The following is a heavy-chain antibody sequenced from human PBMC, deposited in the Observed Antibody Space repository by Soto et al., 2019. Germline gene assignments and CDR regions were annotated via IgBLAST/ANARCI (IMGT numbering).Heavy chain of an antibody. Sequence: GGSLRLSCAASGFTFDDYGMSWVRQAPGKGLEWVSGIHWNGGSTVYADSVKGRFTISRDNAKNSLYLQMNSLSADDTAVYYCARDRGSGSYYYFDYWGQGTLGTVSS. CDR3: ARDRGSGSYYYFDY. J-gene: IGHJ4*02. CDR1: GFTFDDYG. V-gene: IGHV3-20*04. D-gene: IGHD3-10*01. CDR2: IHWNGGST.